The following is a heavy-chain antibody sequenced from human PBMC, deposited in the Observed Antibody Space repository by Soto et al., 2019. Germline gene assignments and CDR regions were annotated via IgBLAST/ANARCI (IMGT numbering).Heavy chain of an antibody. CDR1: GYTFTSYG. J-gene: IGHJ4*02. V-gene: IGHV1-18*01. Sequence: QVQLVQSGAEVKKPGASVKVSCKASGYTFTSYGISWVRQAPGQGLEWMGWIRAYNGNTNYAQKLQGRITMTTDTSTSTAYMELRSLRSDDTALYYCARDSRLLAYCGGDCYSLYWGQGTLVTVSS. D-gene: IGHD2-21*02. CDR2: IRAYNGNT. CDR3: ARDSRLLAYCGGDCYSLY.